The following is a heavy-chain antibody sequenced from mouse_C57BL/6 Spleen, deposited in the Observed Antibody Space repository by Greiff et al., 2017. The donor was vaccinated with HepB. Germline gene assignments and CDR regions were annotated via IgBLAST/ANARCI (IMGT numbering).Heavy chain of an antibody. Sequence: EVKLQESGPGMVKPSQSLSLTCTVTGYSITSGYDWHWIRHFPGNKLEWMGYISYSGSTNYNPSLKSRISITHDTSKNHFFLKLNSVTTEDTATYYCARGDYGRFFDYWGQGTTLTVSS. CDR2: ISYSGST. J-gene: IGHJ2*01. CDR3: ARGDYGRFFDY. D-gene: IGHD1-1*01. CDR1: GYSITSGYD. V-gene: IGHV3-1*01.